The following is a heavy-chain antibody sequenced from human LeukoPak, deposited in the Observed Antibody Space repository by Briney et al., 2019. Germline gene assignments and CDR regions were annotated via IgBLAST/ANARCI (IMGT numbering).Heavy chain of an antibody. V-gene: IGHV3-13*01. CDR2: IGTAGDT. D-gene: IGHD3-22*01. CDR1: GFTFSSYD. J-gene: IGHJ3*02. Sequence: GGSLRLSCAASGFTFSSYDMHWVRQATGKGLEWVSAIGTAGDTYYPGSVKGRFTISRENAKNSLYLQMNSLRAGDTAVYYCARVKYYYDSSGYYLDAFDIWGQGTMVTVSS. CDR3: ARVKYYYDSSGYYLDAFDI.